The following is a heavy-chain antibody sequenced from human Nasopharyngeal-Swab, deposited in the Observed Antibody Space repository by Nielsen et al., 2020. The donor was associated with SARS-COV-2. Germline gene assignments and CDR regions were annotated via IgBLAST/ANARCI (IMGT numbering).Heavy chain of an antibody. Sequence: SETLSLTCVVSGASLSSRNNYWGWIRPSPRKGLGWIGTIFSSGSTYNPSLKSRVTMSVDTSKNQFSLKLTSVTAADTAVYYCARDESGDYLGLPFDHWGRGTLVTVSS. V-gene: IGHV4-39*07. D-gene: IGHD4-17*01. CDR3: ARDESGDYLGLPFDH. J-gene: IGHJ4*02. CDR2: IFSSGST. CDR1: GASLSSRNNY.